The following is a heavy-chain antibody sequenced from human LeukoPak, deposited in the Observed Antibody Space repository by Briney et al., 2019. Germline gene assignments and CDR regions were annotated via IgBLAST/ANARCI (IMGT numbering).Heavy chain of an antibody. CDR1: GGSISSGDYY. Sequence: PSETLSLTCTVSGGSISSGDYYWSWIRQHPGKGLEWIGYSSYSGSTYYNPSLESRVTISVDTSKNQFSLKLRSVTAADTAVYYCAGDRRGAVADYNWFDPWGQGTLATVSS. V-gene: IGHV4-31*03. D-gene: IGHD6-19*01. J-gene: IGHJ5*02. CDR2: SSYSGST. CDR3: AGDRRGAVADYNWFDP.